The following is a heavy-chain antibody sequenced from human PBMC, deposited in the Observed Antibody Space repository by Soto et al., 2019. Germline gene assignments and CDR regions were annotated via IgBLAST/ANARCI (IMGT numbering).Heavy chain of an antibody. J-gene: IGHJ5*02. CDR3: TTFPPWFDP. CDR1: GFTFSNAW. V-gene: IGHV3-15*01. CDR2: IKSKTDGGTT. Sequence: GGXXRXXXAASGFTFSNAWMSWVRQAPGKGLEWVGRIKSKTDGGTTDYAAPVKGRFTISRDDSKNTLYLQMNSLKTEDTAVYYCTTFPPWFDPWGQGTLVTVSS.